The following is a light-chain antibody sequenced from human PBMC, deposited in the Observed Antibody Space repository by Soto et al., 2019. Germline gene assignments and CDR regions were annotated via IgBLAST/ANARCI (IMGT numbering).Light chain of an antibody. V-gene: IGKV3-11*01. CDR3: QQCSTWPLT. CDR2: DAS. Sequence: EIVLTQSPATLSWSPGERATLSCRASQSVSRYLAWYQQKPGQSPRLLIYDASNRATGIPARFSGSGSGTDFTLTISSLEPEDFAVYYCQQCSTWPLTFGQGTRLEIK. CDR1: QSVSRY. J-gene: IGKJ5*01.